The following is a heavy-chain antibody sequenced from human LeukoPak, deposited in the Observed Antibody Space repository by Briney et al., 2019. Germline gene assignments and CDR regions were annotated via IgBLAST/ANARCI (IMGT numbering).Heavy chain of an antibody. Sequence: ASVKVSCKTSGYTFSTYAIHWVRQAPGQRLEWMGCINGDNGNTQYSQKFQGRVTFTRDTSASTAYMELSSLTSEDMAVFYCARGGPNSGGWTLDHWGQGTPVSVSS. V-gene: IGHV1-3*03. D-gene: IGHD6-19*01. CDR3: ARGGPNSGGWTLDH. CDR1: GYTFSTYA. CDR2: INGDNGNT. J-gene: IGHJ4*02.